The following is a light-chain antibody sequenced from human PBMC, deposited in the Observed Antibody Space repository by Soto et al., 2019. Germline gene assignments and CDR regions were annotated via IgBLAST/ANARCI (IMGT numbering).Light chain of an antibody. CDR1: QAIHNY. J-gene: IGKJ5*01. Sequence: DIQMTQSPSSLSASVGDRVAITCRASQAIHNYLAWYQQRPGKVPKLLIYAASTLQSGVPSRFSGSGSGTDFTLTISSLQPEDVATYYCQKYNSALITFGQGTRLEIK. V-gene: IGKV1-27*01. CDR3: QKYNSALIT. CDR2: AAS.